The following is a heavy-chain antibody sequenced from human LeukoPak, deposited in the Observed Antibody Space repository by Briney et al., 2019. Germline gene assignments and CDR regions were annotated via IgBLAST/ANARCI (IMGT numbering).Heavy chain of an antibody. CDR3: ARDPVYSGWYAERAFDI. V-gene: IGHV4-38-2*02. J-gene: IGHJ3*02. Sequence: SEPLSLTCAVSGYSISSGYYWGWIRQPPGKGLEWIGSIYHSGSTYYNPSLKSRVTISVDTSKNQFSLKLSSVTAADTAVYYCARDPVYSGWYAERAFDIWGQGTMVTVSS. CDR2: IYHSGST. D-gene: IGHD6-19*01. CDR1: GYSISSGYY.